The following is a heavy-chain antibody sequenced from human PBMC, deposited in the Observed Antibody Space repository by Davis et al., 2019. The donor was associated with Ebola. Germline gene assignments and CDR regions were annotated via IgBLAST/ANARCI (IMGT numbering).Heavy chain of an antibody. D-gene: IGHD3-16*01. Sequence: GESLKISCAASGFTFDDYAMHWVRQVPGKGLEWVSSLSGSGDSTYYAGSVKGRFTISRDNSKNTLFLQMHSLRVEDTALYYCAKGFGDHEGDIEYWGLGTPVTVSS. CDR1: GFTFDDYA. CDR3: AKGFGDHEGDIEY. CDR2: LSGSGDST. J-gene: IGHJ4*02. V-gene: IGHV3-23*01.